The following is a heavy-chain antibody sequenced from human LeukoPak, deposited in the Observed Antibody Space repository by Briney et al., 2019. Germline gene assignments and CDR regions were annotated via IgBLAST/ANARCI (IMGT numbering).Heavy chain of an antibody. J-gene: IGHJ5*02. CDR2: ISSSGSTI. CDR3: ARASHKYYDFWSGLGSFDP. D-gene: IGHD3-3*01. Sequence: GGSLRLSCAASGFTFSDYYMSWIRQAPGKGLEWVSYISSSGSTIYYADSVKGRFTISRDNAKNSLYLQMNSLRAEDTAVYYCARASHKYYDFWSGLGSFDPWGQGTLVTVSS. V-gene: IGHV3-11*01. CDR1: GFTFSDYY.